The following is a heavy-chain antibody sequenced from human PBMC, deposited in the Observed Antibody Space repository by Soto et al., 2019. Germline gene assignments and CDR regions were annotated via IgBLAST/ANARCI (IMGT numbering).Heavy chain of an antibody. CDR2: ISKSGDST. D-gene: IGHD4-4*01. Sequence: GGSLRLSCAASGVTFTSYAMTWVRQVPGEGLQWVSSISKSGDSTYYADSVKGRFTISRDNSKNTVFLQMNSLRAEDTAVYYCAKPPVITASYYYYDMDVWGQGTTVTVSS. V-gene: IGHV3-23*01. CDR1: GVTFTSYA. CDR3: AKPPVITASYYYYDMDV. J-gene: IGHJ6*02.